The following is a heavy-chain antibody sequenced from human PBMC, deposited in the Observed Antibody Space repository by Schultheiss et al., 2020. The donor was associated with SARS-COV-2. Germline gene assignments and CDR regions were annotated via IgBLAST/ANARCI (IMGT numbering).Heavy chain of an antibody. D-gene: IGHD3-16*02. Sequence: GGSLRLSCAASGFTFSSYGMHWVRQAPGKGLEWVSAISGSGGSTYYADSVKGRFTISRDNSKNTLYLQMNSLRAEDTAVYYCARVGYTYNWFDPWGQGTLVTVSS. CDR1: GFTFSSYG. CDR2: ISGSGGST. V-gene: IGHV3-23*01. J-gene: IGHJ5*02. CDR3: ARVGYTYNWFDP.